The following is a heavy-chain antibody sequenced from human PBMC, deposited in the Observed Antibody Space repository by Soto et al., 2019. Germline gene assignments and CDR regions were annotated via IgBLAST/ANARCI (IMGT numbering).Heavy chain of an antibody. D-gene: IGHD5-12*01. J-gene: IGHJ4*02. CDR2: INHSGST. V-gene: IGHV4-34*01. CDR3: ARGPGYSGYDYVDY. CDR1: GGSVSGYY. Sequence: QVQLQQWGAGLLKPSETLSLTCAVYGGSVSGYYWSWIRQPPGKGLEWIGEINHSGSTNYNPSLKCRVTISVDTSKNQFALKLSAVTAADTAVYYCARGPGYSGYDYVDYWGQGTLVTVSS.